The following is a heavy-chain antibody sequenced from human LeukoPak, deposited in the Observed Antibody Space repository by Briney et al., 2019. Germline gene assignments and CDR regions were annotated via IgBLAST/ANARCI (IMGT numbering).Heavy chain of an antibody. J-gene: IGHJ4*02. CDR2: IHHDESEK. Sequence: GGSLRLSCEASGFNLNYYWLGWVRQAPGKGLEWVALIHHDESEKYYVDSVKGRFTISRDNAKNSLYLQMNSLRAEDTAVYYCARDGSSGWYLENWGQGTLVTVSS. D-gene: IGHD6-19*01. CDR1: GFNLNYYW. CDR3: ARDGSSGWYLEN. V-gene: IGHV3-7*03.